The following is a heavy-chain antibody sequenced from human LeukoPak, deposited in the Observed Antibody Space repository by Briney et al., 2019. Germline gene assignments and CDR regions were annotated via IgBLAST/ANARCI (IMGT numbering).Heavy chain of an antibody. D-gene: IGHD3-10*01. CDR3: ARHRRTYYYGSGSYPNFDY. Sequence: SETLSLTCTVSGGSISSYYWSWIRQPAGKGLEWIGRIYTSGSTNYNPSLKSRVTISVDTSKNQFSLKLSSVTAADTAVYYCARHRRTYYYGSGSYPNFDYWGQGTLVTVSS. CDR2: IYTSGST. CDR1: GGSISSYY. V-gene: IGHV4-4*07. J-gene: IGHJ4*02.